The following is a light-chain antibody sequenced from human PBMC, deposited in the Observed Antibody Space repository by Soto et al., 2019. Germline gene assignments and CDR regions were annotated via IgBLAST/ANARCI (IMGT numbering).Light chain of an antibody. CDR2: DVT. V-gene: IGLV2-14*03. CDR3: SSYTTNNTRL. J-gene: IGLJ2*01. CDR1: SSDVGGYNY. Sequence: QSVLTQPASVSGSPGQSISISCTGTSSDVGGYNYVSWYQHHPGKAPKLMIFDVTNRPSGVSNRFSGSKSDNTASLTIPGLQAEDEADYYCSSYTTNNTRLFGGGTKVTVL.